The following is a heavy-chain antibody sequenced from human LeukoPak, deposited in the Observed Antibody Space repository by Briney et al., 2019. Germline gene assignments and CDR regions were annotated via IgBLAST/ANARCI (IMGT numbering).Heavy chain of an antibody. CDR1: GFTFSSYA. V-gene: IGHV3-23*01. D-gene: IGHD3-22*01. J-gene: IGHJ3*02. CDR3: AKEWYYYDSSGYSDAFDI. Sequence: PGGSLRLSCAASGFTFSSYAMSWVRQAPGKGLEWVSAISGSGGSTYYADSVKGRFTISRDNSKNTLYLQVNSLRAEDTAVYYCAKEWYYYDSSGYSDAFDIWGQGTMVTVSS. CDR2: ISGSGGST.